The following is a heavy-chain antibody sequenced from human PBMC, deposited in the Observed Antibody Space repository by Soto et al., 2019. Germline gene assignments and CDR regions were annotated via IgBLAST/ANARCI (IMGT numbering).Heavy chain of an antibody. J-gene: IGHJ4*02. CDR1: GFTFSDYY. D-gene: IGHD3-10*01. Sequence: GGSLRLSCAASGFTFSDYYMSWIRQAPGKGLEWVSYISSSSSYTNYADSVKGRFTISRDNSKNTLYLQMNSLRAEDTAVYYCAKDLGSMVRGVTFLFDYWGQGTLVTVSS. CDR2: ISSSSSYT. V-gene: IGHV3-11*06. CDR3: AKDLGSMVRGVTFLFDY.